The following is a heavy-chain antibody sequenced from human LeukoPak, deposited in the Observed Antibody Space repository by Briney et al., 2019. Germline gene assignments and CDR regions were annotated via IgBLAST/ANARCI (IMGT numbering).Heavy chain of an antibody. CDR1: GASISSSSYY. V-gene: IGHV4-61*01. D-gene: IGHD6-19*01. CDR3: ARVRYSSGWYIWFDP. CDR2: IYYSGST. J-gene: IGHJ5*02. Sequence: SETLSLTCTVSGASISSSSYYWSWIRQPPGKGLEWIGYIYYSGSTNYNPSLKSRVTISVDTSKNQFSLKLSSVTAADTAVYYCARVRYSSGWYIWFDPWGQGTLVTVSS.